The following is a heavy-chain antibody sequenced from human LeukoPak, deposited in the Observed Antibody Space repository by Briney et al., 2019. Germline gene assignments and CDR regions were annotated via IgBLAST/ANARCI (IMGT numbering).Heavy chain of an antibody. V-gene: IGHV1-2*02. D-gene: IGHD2-15*01. CDR3: ARDDCSGGSCYWLDY. CDR1: GYTFTGYY. CDR2: INPNSGGT. Sequence: ASVKVSCKASGYTFTGYYMHWVRQAPGQGLEWMGWINPNSGGTSYAQKFQGRVTMTRDTSISTAYMELSRLRSDDTAVYYCARDDCSGGSCYWLDYWGQGTLVTVSS. J-gene: IGHJ4*02.